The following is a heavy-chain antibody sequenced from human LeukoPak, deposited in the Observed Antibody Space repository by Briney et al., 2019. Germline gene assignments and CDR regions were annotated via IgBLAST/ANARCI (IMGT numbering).Heavy chain of an antibody. D-gene: IGHD3-16*01. CDR2: INHTGNVY. J-gene: IGHJ6*02. CDR3: PRGGGLDV. Sequence: GGSLRLPCEGSALIFRGHRRNWARQSPGKGLERVPSINHTGNVYYYVDSVKGRFTISRDNAKTSLYLQMSNLSAEDPAVYFCPRGGGLDVWGQGATVTVSS. CDR1: ALIFRGHR. V-gene: IGHV3-7*03.